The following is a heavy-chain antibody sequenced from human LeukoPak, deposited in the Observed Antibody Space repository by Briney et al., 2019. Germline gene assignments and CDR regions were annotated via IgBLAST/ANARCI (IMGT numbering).Heavy chain of an antibody. Sequence: GGSLRLSCAASGFTFSSNSMNWVRQAPGKGLEWVSSISSSSSYIYYADSVKGRFTISRDNAKNSLYLQMSSLRAEDTAVYYCAGEGVGVTHPFDYWGQGTLVTVSS. J-gene: IGHJ4*02. D-gene: IGHD4-23*01. CDR1: GFTFSSNS. V-gene: IGHV3-21*01. CDR2: ISSSSSYI. CDR3: AGEGVGVTHPFDY.